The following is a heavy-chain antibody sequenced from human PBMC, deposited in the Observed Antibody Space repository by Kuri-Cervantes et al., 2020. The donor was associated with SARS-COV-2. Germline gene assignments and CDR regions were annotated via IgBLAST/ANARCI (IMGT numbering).Heavy chain of an antibody. Sequence: SVKVSCRVSGYTLTELSMHWVRQAPGKGLEWMGGIIPIFGTANYAQKFQGRVTITTDESTSTAYMELTSLRAEDTAVYYCAREIEGFDIWGQGTMVTVSS. D-gene: IGHD2-21*01. J-gene: IGHJ3*02. CDR1: GYTLTELS. CDR2: IIPIFGTA. V-gene: IGHV1-69*05. CDR3: AREIEGFDI.